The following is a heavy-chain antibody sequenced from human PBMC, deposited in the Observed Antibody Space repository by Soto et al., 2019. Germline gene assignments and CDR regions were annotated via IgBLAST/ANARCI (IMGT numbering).Heavy chain of an antibody. CDR1: GGSLSGYY. D-gene: IGHD2-2*02. CDR3: ARDSRWRYCSSTSCYTMWGYYGMDV. J-gene: IGHJ6*02. CDR2: INHSGST. V-gene: IGHV4-34*01. Sequence: SETLSLTCAVYGGSLSGYYWSWIRQPPGKGLEWIGEINHSGSTNYNPSLRSRVTISVDTSKNQFSLKLSSVTAADTAVYYCARDSRWRYCSSTSCYTMWGYYGMDVWGQGTTVTVSS.